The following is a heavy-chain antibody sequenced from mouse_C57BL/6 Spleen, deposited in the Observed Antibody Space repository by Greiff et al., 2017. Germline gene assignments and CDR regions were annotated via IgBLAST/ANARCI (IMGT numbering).Heavy chain of an antibody. J-gene: IGHJ2*01. CDR2: IWSGGST. D-gene: IGHD1-1*01. V-gene: IGHV2-2*01. Sequence: VQLQESGPGLVQPSQSLSITCTVSGFSLTSYGVHWVRQSPGEGLEWLGVIWSGGSTDYNAAFISRLSISKDNSKGQVFFKMNSLQADDTAIYSSARMNCGSLYFDYWGQGTTLTVSS. CDR3: ARMNCGSLYFDY. CDR1: GFSLTSYG.